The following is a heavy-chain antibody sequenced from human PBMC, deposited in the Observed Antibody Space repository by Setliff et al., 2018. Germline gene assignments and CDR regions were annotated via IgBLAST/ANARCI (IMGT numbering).Heavy chain of an antibody. V-gene: IGHV1-69*13. CDR3: ARGPLDFVVTPAAAKFDY. D-gene: IGHD2-2*01. Sequence: VKVSCKASGGTFSSYAINWLRQAPGQGLEWMGWIIPMFGTTNYAQKFQGRVTITADESTTTAYMELSSLRADDTAVYYCARGPLDFVVTPAAAKFDYWGQGTLVTVSS. CDR2: IIPMFGTT. J-gene: IGHJ4*02. CDR1: GGTFSSYA.